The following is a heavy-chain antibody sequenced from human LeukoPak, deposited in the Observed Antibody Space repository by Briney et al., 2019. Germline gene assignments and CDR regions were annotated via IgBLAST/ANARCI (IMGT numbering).Heavy chain of an antibody. V-gene: IGHV3-23*01. CDR2: ISGSGGST. D-gene: IGHD3-22*01. Sequence: GGSLRLSCAASGFTFSSYAMSWVRQAPGKGLEWVSAISGSGGSTYYADSVKGRFTISRDNSKNTLYLQMNSLRAEDTAVYYCAKPLYSYGQYYYDSSGSLFDYWGQGTLVTVSS. CDR3: AKPLYSYGQYYYDSSGSLFDY. CDR1: GFTFSSYA. J-gene: IGHJ4*02.